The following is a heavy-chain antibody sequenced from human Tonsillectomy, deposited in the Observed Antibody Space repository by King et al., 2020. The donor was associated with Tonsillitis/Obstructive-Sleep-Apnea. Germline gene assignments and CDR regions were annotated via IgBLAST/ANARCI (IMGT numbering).Heavy chain of an antibody. CDR2: IKQDGSEK. Sequence: VQLVESGGGLVQPGGSLRLSCAASGFTFSSYWMSWVRQAPGKGLEWVANIKQDGSEKYYVDSVKGRFTISRDNAKNSLYLQMNSLRAEDTAVYYCARDYCSGGSCYYYAFDIWGQGTMVTVSS. J-gene: IGHJ3*02. CDR1: GFTFSSYW. CDR3: ARDYCSGGSCYYYAFDI. V-gene: IGHV3-7*03. D-gene: IGHD2-15*01.